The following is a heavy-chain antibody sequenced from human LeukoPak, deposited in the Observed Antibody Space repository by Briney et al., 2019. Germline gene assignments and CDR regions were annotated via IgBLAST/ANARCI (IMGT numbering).Heavy chain of an antibody. Sequence: GGSLRLSCAASGFTFSSYAMSWVRQAPGKGLEWVSGSGSGGSTYYADSVKGRFTISRDNAKDSLYLLMNSLRAEDTAVYYCAREGSRIKDMDVWGQGTTVTVSS. CDR1: GFTFSSYA. J-gene: IGHJ6*02. V-gene: IGHV3-23*01. D-gene: IGHD2-15*01. CDR2: SGSGGST. CDR3: AREGSRIKDMDV.